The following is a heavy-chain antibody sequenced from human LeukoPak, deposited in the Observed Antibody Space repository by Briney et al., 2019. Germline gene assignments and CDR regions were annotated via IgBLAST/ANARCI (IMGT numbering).Heavy chain of an antibody. D-gene: IGHD3-3*01. J-gene: IGHJ5*02. CDR3: ARAVPDYDFWSGYYTGNWFDP. CDR1: GFTFSSYA. Sequence: GRSLRLSCVASGFTFSSYAMHWVRQAPGKGLEWVAVISYDGSNKYYADSVKGRFTISRDNSKNTLYLQMNSLRAEDTAVYYCARAVPDYDFWSGYYTGNWFDPWGQGTLVTVSS. CDR2: ISYDGSNK. V-gene: IGHV3-30-3*01.